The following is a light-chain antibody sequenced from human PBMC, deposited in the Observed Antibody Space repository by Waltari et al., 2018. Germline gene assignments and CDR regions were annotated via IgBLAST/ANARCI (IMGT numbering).Light chain of an antibody. CDR3: QQYGSSPPD. V-gene: IGKV3-20*01. J-gene: IGKJ4*01. CDR2: GAS. Sequence: EIVLTHSPGTLSLSPGERATLSCRASQGVSSTNLAWYQQKPGRPPRLLIYGASSRATGIPDRFSGSGSGTDFTLTINRLEPEDFAVYYCQQYGSSPPDFGGGTKVEIK. CDR1: QGVSSTN.